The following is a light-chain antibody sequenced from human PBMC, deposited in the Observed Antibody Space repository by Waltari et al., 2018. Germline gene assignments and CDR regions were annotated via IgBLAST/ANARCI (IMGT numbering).Light chain of an antibody. V-gene: IGLV4-69*01. Sequence: LPQSPSASASLGASVKLTCTLSSGHSTNIIAWLQQQPEKGPRYLMNVNSDGSHNKGVGIPDRFSGSSSGAERYLTISSLQSEDEADYYCQTGGHGTWVFGGGTRLTVL. J-gene: IGLJ3*02. CDR3: QTGGHGTWV. CDR1: SGHSTNI. CDR2: VNSDGSH.